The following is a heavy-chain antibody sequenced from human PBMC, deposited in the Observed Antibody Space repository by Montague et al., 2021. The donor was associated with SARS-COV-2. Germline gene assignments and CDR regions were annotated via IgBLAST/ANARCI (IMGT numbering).Heavy chain of an antibody. CDR3: ARDDIVLQGVTKGMDV. D-gene: IGHD3-10*01. J-gene: IGHJ6*02. Sequence: SETLSLTCTVSGGSISSSNYYWGWIRQPPGKGLEWIGNMYYSGSTYYNPSLKSRATISIDTSKNQFSLKPSSVTAADTAVYYCARDDIVLQGVTKGMDVWGQGTTVTVSS. CDR2: MYYSGST. V-gene: IGHV4-39*07. CDR1: GGSISSSNYY.